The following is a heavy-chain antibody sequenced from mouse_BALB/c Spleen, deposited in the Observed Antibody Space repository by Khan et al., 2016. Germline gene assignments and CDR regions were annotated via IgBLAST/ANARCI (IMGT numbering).Heavy chain of an antibody. CDR3: AREGLRAWFVY. CDR2: INPTSGYT. Sequence: QVQLQQSGAELARPGASVRMSCKASGYTFPSYTSYWVKQRPGQGLEWIGYINPTSGYTSYNQKFKDKATLTADKSSSTVYMQLSSLTSEDSAVYYCAREGLRAWFVYWGQGTLVTVSA. V-gene: IGHV1-4*01. D-gene: IGHD2-4*01. CDR1: GYTFPSYT. J-gene: IGHJ3*01.